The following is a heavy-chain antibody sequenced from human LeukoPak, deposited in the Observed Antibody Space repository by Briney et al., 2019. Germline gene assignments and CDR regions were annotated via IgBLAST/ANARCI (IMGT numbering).Heavy chain of an antibody. Sequence: SETLSITCAVYDGSFSGYYWSWIRQPPGKGLEWIWEINHRGSTNHNPSLKSRVTISVDTSKNQFSLKLSSVTAADTAVYYFPGGVGIRYFDWLLSDAFDIWGQGTMVTVSS. D-gene: IGHD3-9*01. CDR3: PGGVGIRYFDWLLSDAFDI. CDR2: INHRGST. CDR1: DGSFSGYY. J-gene: IGHJ3*02. V-gene: IGHV4-34*01.